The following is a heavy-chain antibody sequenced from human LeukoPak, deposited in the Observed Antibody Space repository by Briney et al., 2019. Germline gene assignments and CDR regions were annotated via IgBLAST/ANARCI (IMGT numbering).Heavy chain of an antibody. CDR3: ARDVSAGSQFFDY. CDR2: INPSGGTT. J-gene: IGHJ4*02. CDR1: GYTFTNFY. V-gene: IGHV1-46*01. D-gene: IGHD6-19*01. Sequence: ASVKVPCKASGYTFTNFYMHWVRQAPGQGLEWMGIINPSGGTTTYAQKFQGRVTMTRDTSTNTVYMDLSSLRSEDTAVYYYARDVSAGSQFFDYWGQGTLVTVSS.